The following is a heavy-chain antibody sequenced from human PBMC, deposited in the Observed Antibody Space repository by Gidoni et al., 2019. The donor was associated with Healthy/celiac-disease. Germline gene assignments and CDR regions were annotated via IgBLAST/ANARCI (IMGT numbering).Heavy chain of an antibody. V-gene: IGHV3-33*01. CDR2: IWYDGSNK. Sequence: QVQLVESGGGVVQPGRSLRLSCAASGFTFSSYGMHWVRQAPGKGLEWVAVIWYDGSNKYYADSVKGRFTISRDNSKNTLYLQMNSLRAEDTAVYYCARDEFLAAAGTFDYWGQGTLVTVSS. CDR1: GFTFSSYG. D-gene: IGHD6-13*01. J-gene: IGHJ4*02. CDR3: ARDEFLAAAGTFDY.